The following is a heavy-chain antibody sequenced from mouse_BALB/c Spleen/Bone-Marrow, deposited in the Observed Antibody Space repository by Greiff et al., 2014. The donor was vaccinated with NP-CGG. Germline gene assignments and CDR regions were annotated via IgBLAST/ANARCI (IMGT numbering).Heavy chain of an antibody. Sequence: LQESGAELVRPGASVTLSCKASGYTFTDYEMHWVKHTPVHGLEWIGAIDPETGGTAYNQKFKGKATLTADKSSSTAYMELRSLTSEDSAVYYCTRSETGPFAYWGQGTLVTVSA. CDR1: GYTFTDYE. CDR2: IDPETGGT. J-gene: IGHJ3*01. CDR3: TRSETGPFAY. D-gene: IGHD4-1*01. V-gene: IGHV1-15*01.